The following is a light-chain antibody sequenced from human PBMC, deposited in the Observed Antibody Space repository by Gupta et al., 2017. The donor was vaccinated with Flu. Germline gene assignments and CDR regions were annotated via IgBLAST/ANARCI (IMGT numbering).Light chain of an antibody. J-gene: IGKJ4*01. CDR2: WAS. CDR3: QEYYNTPLP. CDR1: QTVLYNSNNKNY. Sequence: NCKSSQTVLYNSNNKNYLAWYQQKPGQPTKLLIYWASTRESGVPDRFSGSGSGTDFTLTISSLQAEDVAVYYCQEYYNTPLPFGGGTKVEIK. V-gene: IGKV4-1*01.